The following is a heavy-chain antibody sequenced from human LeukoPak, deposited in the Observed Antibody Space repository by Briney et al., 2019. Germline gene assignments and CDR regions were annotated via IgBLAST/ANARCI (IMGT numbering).Heavy chain of an antibody. J-gene: IGHJ4*02. D-gene: IGHD6-13*01. V-gene: IGHV3-11*01. CDR2: ISSSGSTI. CDR1: GFTFSDYY. CDR3: ARDRDSSSWYYFDY. Sequence: GGSLRLSCAASGFTFSDYYMSWIRQAPGKGVEWVSYISSSGSTIYYADSVKGRFTISRDNAKNSLYLQMNSLRAEDTAVYYCARDRDSSSWYYFDYWGQGTLVTVSS.